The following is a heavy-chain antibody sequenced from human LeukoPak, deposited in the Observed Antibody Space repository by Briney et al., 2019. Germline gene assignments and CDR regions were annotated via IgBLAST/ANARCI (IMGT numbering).Heavy chain of an antibody. V-gene: IGHV3-15*01. Sequence: GGSLRLSCAASGFTFTDAWLSWVRQAPGKGLEWVGRIKNGGTTDYAAPVEGRFTISRDDSKATLYLPMNSLKTEDTAMYYCTTVSHFYLGGQGAMVTVSS. J-gene: IGHJ4*02. CDR2: IKNGGTT. CDR1: GFTFTDAW. CDR3: TTVSHFYL. D-gene: IGHD2/OR15-2a*01.